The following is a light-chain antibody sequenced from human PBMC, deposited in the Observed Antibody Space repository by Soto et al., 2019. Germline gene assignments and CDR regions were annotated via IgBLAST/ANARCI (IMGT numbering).Light chain of an antibody. Sequence: SVLKHAASVSGAPGERVTISCTGSSSNIGAGYEVHWFQQLPGTAPKLLIYGNTTRPSGVPDRFSGSKSDTSASLAITGLQPEDEADYYCQSYDSSLSVLYVFGTGTKVTVL. CDR1: SSNIGAGYE. CDR3: QSYDSSLSVLYV. J-gene: IGLJ1*01. CDR2: GNT. V-gene: IGLV1-40*01.